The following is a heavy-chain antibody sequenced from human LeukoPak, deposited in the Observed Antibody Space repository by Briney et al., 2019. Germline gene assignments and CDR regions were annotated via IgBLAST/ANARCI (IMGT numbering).Heavy chain of an antibody. V-gene: IGHV3-11*01. D-gene: IGHD3-9*01. CDR3: ARGDWATYDY. Sequence: GGSLRLSCAASGFTVSSNYMSWVRQAPGKGLEWVSYISHSGTTIYYADSVKGRFTISRDNTKSSLYLQMNSLRAEDTAVYYCARGDWATYDYWGQGTLVTVSS. J-gene: IGHJ4*02. CDR2: ISHSGTTI. CDR1: GFTVSSNY.